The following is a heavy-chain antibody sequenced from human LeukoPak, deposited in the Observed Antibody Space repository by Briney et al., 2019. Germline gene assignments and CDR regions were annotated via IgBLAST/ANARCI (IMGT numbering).Heavy chain of an antibody. CDR2: ISAYNGNT. CDR1: GYTFTSYG. J-gene: IGHJ3*02. CDR3: ARVTYSYGYEGAFDI. D-gene: IGHD5-18*01. V-gene: IGHV1-18*04. Sequence: GASVKVSCKASGYTFTSYGISWVRQAPGQGLEWMGWISAYNGNTNYVQKLQGRVTMTTDTSTSTAYMELRSLRSDDTAVYYCARVTYSYGYEGAFDIWGQGTMVTVSS.